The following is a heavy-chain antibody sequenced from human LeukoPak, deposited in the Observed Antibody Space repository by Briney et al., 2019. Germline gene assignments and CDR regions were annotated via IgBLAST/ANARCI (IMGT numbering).Heavy chain of an antibody. CDR2: IIPIFGTA. D-gene: IGHD6-13*01. CDR3: ARYSSSWYGGYFDY. CDR1: GGTFSSYA. V-gene: IGHV1-69*13. Sequence: SVKVSCKASGGTFSSYAISWVRQAPGQGIEWMGGIIPIFGTANYAQKFQGRVTITADESTSTAYMELSSLRSEDTAVYYCARYSSSWYGGYFDYWGQGTLVTVSS. J-gene: IGHJ4*02.